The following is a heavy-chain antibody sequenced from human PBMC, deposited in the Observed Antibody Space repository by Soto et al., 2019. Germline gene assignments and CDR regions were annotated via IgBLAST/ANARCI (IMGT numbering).Heavy chain of an antibody. J-gene: IGHJ4*02. CDR3: TREPVAGITGLDH. Sequence: PGGSLRLSCTASGFTFSTHSMNWVRQAPGKWLEWVSGISVSDSFIYYVDSVRGRFSISRDASENILYLQMNSLRVDDTALYYWTREPVAGITGLDHLGPGTPVTLSS. CDR1: GFTFSTHS. CDR2: ISVSDSFI. V-gene: IGHV3-21*04. D-gene: IGHD1-20*01.